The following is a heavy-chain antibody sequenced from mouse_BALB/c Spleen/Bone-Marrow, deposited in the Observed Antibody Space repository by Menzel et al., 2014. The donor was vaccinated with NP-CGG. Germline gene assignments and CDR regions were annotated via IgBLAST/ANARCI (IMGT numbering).Heavy chain of an antibody. CDR1: GFTFNTYA. CDR3: VRRDGNHGGFAY. V-gene: IGHV10-1*02. J-gene: IGHJ3*01. Sequence: EVQLQQSGGGLVQPKGSLKLSCAASGFTFNTYAMNWVRQAPGKGLEWVARIRSKSNNYATYYADSVKDRFTISRDDSQSMLYLQMNNLKTEDTAMYYCVRRDGNHGGFAYWGQGTLVTVSA. D-gene: IGHD2-1*01. CDR2: IRSKSNNYAT.